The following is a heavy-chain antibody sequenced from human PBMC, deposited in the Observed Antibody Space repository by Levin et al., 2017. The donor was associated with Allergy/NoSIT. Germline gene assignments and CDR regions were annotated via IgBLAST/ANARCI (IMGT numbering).Heavy chain of an antibody. V-gene: IGHV1-2*02. CDR2: INPKSGGR. J-gene: IGHJ3*02. Sequence: ASVKVSCKASGYTFTAYYMHWVRQAPGQGLEWMGWINPKSGGRNYARKFQGRVTVTSDTSITTAYMELSSLRSDDTAIYYCATGGDYVGSPGAFDIWGQGTMVTVSS. D-gene: IGHD4-23*01. CDR1: GYTFTAYY. CDR3: ATGGDYVGSPGAFDI.